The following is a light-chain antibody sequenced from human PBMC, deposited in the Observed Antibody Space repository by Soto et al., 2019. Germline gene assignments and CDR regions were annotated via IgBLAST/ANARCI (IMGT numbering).Light chain of an antibody. CDR3: QSYDSSLSAVI. CDR1: SSNIGAGYD. Sequence: QSVLTQPPSVSGAPGQRVTISCTGSSSNIGAGYDVHWYQQLPGTAPKLLIYVDTNRPSGVSDRFSGSKSGTSASLAIIGLQAEDEADYYCQSYDSSLSAVIFGGGTKVTVL. J-gene: IGLJ2*01. CDR2: VDT. V-gene: IGLV1-40*01.